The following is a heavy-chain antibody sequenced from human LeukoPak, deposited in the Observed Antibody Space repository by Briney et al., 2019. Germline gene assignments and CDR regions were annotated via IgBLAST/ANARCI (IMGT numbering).Heavy chain of an antibody. J-gene: IGHJ5*02. CDR1: GGSFSGYY. CDR3: ARGGAETTPGFDP. Sequence: PSETLSLTCAVYGGSFSGYYWNWIRQPPGKGLEWIGEINHSGSTDYHPSLKSRVTISVDTSKNQFSLKLSSVTAADTAVYYCARGGAETTPGFDPWGQGTLVTVSS. V-gene: IGHV4-34*01. CDR2: INHSGST. D-gene: IGHD2-15*01.